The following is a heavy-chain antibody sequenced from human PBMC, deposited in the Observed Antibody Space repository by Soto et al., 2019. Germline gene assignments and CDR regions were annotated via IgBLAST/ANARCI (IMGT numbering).Heavy chain of an antibody. CDR2: ISYDGSNK. J-gene: IGHJ4*02. CDR3: AKDHYYASGAPDY. CDR1: GFTFSSYG. D-gene: IGHD3-10*01. V-gene: IGHV3-30*18. Sequence: PGVSLRLSCAASGFTFSSYGMHWVRQAPGKGLEWVAVISYDGSNKYYADSVKGRFTISRDNSKNTLYLQMNSLRAEDTAVYYCAKDHYYASGAPDYWGQGTLVNVSS.